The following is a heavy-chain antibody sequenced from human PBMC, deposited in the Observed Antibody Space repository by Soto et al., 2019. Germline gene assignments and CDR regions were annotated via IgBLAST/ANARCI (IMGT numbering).Heavy chain of an antibody. CDR3: AREGEDGNFYYYYGMDV. J-gene: IGHJ6*02. Sequence: QVQLVQSGAEVKKPGSSVKVSCKASGGTFSSYTISWVRQAPGQGLEWMGRIIPILGIANYAQKVQGRVTITEDKTTSTAYMELSILRTEDTAVYYCAREGEDGNFYYYYGMDVWGQGNTVTVSS. CDR1: GGTFSSYT. CDR2: IIPILGIA. V-gene: IGHV1-69*08. D-gene: IGHD3-10*01.